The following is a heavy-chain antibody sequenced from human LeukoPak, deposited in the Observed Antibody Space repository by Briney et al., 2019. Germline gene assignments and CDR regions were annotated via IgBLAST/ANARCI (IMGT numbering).Heavy chain of an antibody. Sequence: GGSLRLSCAASGFTFSSHSMKWVRQVPGKGLVWVSRINSDGSDTNYADSVKGRFTISRENAKNTVYLQMNSLRVEDTAVYYCARGPHHYVSWGQGTLVTVSS. D-gene: IGHD4-17*01. J-gene: IGHJ5*02. CDR3: ARGPHHYVS. CDR1: GFTFSSHS. CDR2: INSDGSDT. V-gene: IGHV3-74*01.